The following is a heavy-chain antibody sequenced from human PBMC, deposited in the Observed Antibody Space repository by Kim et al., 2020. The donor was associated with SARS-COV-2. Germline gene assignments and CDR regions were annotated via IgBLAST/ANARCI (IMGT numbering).Heavy chain of an antibody. J-gene: IGHJ4*02. CDR1: GGSISSDY. V-gene: IGHV4-59*13. CDR3: ASSKGPVWY. Sequence: SETLSLTCTVSGGSISSDYWSWIRQPPGKGLEWIGYIYYSGSTNYNPSLKSRVTISVDTSKNKFSLKLSSVTAADTAVYYCASSKGPVWYWGQGTLVTVSS. D-gene: IGHD4-4*01. CDR2: IYYSGST.